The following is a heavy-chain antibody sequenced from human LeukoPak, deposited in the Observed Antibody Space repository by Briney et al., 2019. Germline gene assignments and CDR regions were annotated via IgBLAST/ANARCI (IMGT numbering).Heavy chain of an antibody. V-gene: IGHV4-59*01. CDR1: GGSISSYY. CDR2: IYFSGST. J-gene: IGHJ4*02. D-gene: IGHD6-13*01. CDR3: ARTSHPHGSSWLFDY. Sequence: SETLSLTCTVSGGSISSYYWSWLRQPPGKGLEWIGYIYFSGSTNYNPSLKSRVTISVDTSRNQFSLQLSSVTAADTAVYYCARTSHPHGSSWLFDYWGQGTLITVSS.